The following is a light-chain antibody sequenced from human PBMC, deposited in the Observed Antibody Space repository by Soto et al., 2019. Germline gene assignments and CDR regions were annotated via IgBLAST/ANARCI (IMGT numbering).Light chain of an antibody. J-gene: IGLJ1*01. CDR3: SSYTSSSTRV. Sequence: QSVLTQPASVSGSPGQSITISCSGTSTNVGANNYVSWYQQHPGKPTKLMINDVNNRPSGVSNRFYGSTSGNTASRTISGLQDEDEADYYCSSYTSSSTRVFGTGTKLTVL. V-gene: IGLV2-14*01. CDR2: DVN. CDR1: STNVGANNY.